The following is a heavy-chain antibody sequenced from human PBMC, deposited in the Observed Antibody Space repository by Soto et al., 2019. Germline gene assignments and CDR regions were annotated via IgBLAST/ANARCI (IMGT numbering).Heavy chain of an antibody. CDR1: GFSLSTSGVG. Sequence: QITLKESSPTLVKPTQTLTLTCTFSGFSLSTSGVGVGWIRQPPGKALEWLALIYWDDDNRYSPSLKSRLTIXKXTXXNQVVLTMTNRDPVDTATYYCAHRPNITVGYIFDYWGQGTLVTVSS. CDR2: IYWDDDN. D-gene: IGHD5-12*01. J-gene: IGHJ4*02. CDR3: AHRPNITVGYIFDY. V-gene: IGHV2-5*02.